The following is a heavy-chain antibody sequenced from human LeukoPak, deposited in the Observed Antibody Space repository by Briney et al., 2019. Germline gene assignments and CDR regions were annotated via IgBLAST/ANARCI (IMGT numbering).Heavy chain of an antibody. Sequence: SVKVSCKASGGTFSSYAISWVRQAPGQGLEWMGRIIPILGIANYAQKFQGRVTITADKSTSTAYMELSSLRSEDTAVYYCARDGYYDSSGYYPHWGQGTLVTVPS. D-gene: IGHD3-22*01. CDR3: ARDGYYDSSGYYPH. J-gene: IGHJ4*02. CDR2: IIPILGIA. V-gene: IGHV1-69*04. CDR1: GGTFSSYA.